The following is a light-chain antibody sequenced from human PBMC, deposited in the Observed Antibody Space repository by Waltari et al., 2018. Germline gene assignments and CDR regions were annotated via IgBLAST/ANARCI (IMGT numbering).Light chain of an antibody. Sequence: ETIMTQSPATLSVSPGETATLSCRASKSVGNNIAWFQQTPGQAPRLLIYVTSSRSTNIPGRVSGAVSGTDFTLTISGLQSEDFAVYYCQQYNEWPYTFGQGT. CDR2: VTS. J-gene: IGKJ2*01. CDR3: QQYNEWPYT. CDR1: KSVGNN. V-gene: IGKV3-15*01.